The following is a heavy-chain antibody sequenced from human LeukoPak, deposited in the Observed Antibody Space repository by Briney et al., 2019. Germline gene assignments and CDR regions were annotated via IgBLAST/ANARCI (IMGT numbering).Heavy chain of an antibody. J-gene: IGHJ6*02. Sequence: ASVKVSCKASGYTFIGYYIHWVRQAPGQGLEWMGWINPNTGGTNYAQNFQGWVTMTRDTSISTAYMELSRLRSDDTAVYYCAKDGLRYYGMDVWGQGTTVTVSS. D-gene: IGHD3/OR15-3a*01. CDR3: AKDGLRYYGMDV. CDR1: GYTFIGYY. V-gene: IGHV1-2*04. CDR2: INPNTGGT.